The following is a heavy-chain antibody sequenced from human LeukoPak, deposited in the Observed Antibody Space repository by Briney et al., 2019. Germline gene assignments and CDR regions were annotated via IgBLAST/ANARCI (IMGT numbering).Heavy chain of an antibody. CDR3: ARSAQLDY. CDR2: ISSSSTI. V-gene: IGHV3-48*02. CDR1: GFTFSSYT. Sequence: GGSLRLSCAASGFTFSSYTMNWVRQAPGKGLEWISSISSSSTIYYADAVKGRFTISRDNVKNSLYLQVNSLRDEDTAVYYCARSAQLDYWGQGTLVTVS. J-gene: IGHJ4*02.